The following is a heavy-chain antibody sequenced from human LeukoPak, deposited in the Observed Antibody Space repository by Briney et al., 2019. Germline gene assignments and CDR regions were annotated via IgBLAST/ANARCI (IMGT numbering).Heavy chain of an antibody. Sequence: ASVKVSCKVSGYTLTELSMHWVRQAPGKGREGMGGFDPEDGETIYAQKFQGRVTMTEDTSTDTAYMELSRLRSEDTAVYYCATVGPSLRYSSGWWGPQTDYWGQGTLVTVSS. CDR2: FDPEDGET. D-gene: IGHD6-19*01. V-gene: IGHV1-24*01. CDR3: ATVGPSLRYSSGWWGPQTDY. J-gene: IGHJ4*02. CDR1: GYTLTELS.